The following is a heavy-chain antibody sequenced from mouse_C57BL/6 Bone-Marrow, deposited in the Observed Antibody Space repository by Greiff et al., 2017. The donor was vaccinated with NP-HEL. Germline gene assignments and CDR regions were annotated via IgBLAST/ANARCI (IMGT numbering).Heavy chain of an antibody. CDR2: IYPGSGNT. D-gene: IGHD1-1*01. CDR1: GYSFTSYY. V-gene: IGHV1-66*01. J-gene: IGHJ2*01. CDR3: ARAGYYYGSSYGEY. Sequence: VQLQQSGPELVKPGASVKISCKASGYSFTSYYIPWVKQRPGQGLEWIGWIYPGSGNTKYNEKFKGKATLTADTSSSTAYMQLSSLTSEDAAVYYCARAGYYYGSSYGEYWGQGTTLTVSS.